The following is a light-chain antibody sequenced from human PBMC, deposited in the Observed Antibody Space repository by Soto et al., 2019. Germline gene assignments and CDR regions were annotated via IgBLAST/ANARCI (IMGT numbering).Light chain of an antibody. CDR3: QQYDTSPRT. J-gene: IGKJ2*01. V-gene: IGKV3-20*01. Sequence: EIVLTQSPGTLSLSPGERATLSCRASQDVSSSYLAWYQQKLGQAPRLLMYGTSNRATGIPDRFSGSGSGADFTLTISRLEDEDFEVYYCQQYDTSPRTFGQGTKVDIK. CDR1: QDVSSSY. CDR2: GTS.